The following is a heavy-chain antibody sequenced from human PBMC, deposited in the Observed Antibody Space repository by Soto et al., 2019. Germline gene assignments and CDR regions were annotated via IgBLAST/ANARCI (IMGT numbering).Heavy chain of an antibody. V-gene: IGHV4-59*01. D-gene: IGHD3-10*01. J-gene: IGHJ4*02. CDR1: GGSISSYY. CDR3: ARDAGNFDY. CDR2: IYYSGST. Sequence: SETLSLTCTVAGGSISSYYWSWIRQPPGKGLEWIGYIYYSGSTNYNPSLKSRVTISVDTSKNQFSLKLSSVTAADTAVYYCARDAGNFDYWGQGTLVTVSS.